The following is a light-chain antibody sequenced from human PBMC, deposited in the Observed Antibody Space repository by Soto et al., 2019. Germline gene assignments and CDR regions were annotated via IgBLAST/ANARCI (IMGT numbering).Light chain of an antibody. CDR1: QSVSSSY. J-gene: IGKJ5*01. V-gene: IGKV3-20*01. Sequence: EIVLTQSPGTLYLSPGVRATLSCRASQSVSSSYLAWYQQKPGQAPRLLPFGASSRATGVPDRFSGSGSGTDFTLTISRVEAEDCPVYDCQQYGRSPLVTFGQGTRREIK. CDR3: QQYGRSPLVT. CDR2: GAS.